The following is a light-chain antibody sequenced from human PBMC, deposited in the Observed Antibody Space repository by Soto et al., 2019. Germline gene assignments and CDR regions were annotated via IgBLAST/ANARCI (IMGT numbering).Light chain of an antibody. V-gene: IGKV3-20*01. CDR2: GAS. CDR3: HQYGSSPRT. CDR1: QSVSSNY. Sequence: EIVLTQSPGTLSLSPGDRATLSCRASQSVSSNYLAGYQQKPGQAPRLLIYGASIRATDIPDRFSGSGSGTDFTLTIRRLEPEDFAWYFCHQYGSSPRTFGQGTKVEIK. J-gene: IGKJ1*01.